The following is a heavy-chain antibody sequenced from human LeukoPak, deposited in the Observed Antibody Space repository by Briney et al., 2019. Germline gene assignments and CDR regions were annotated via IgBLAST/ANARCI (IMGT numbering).Heavy chain of an antibody. V-gene: IGHV3-48*03. CDR2: ISTSGSTI. Sequence: GGSLRLSCAASGFTFSIYEMNWVRQAPGKGLEWVSYISTSGSTIYYADSVKGRFTISRDNAKNSLYLQMSSLRAEDTAVYYCARVGGYYYYGMDVWGKGTTVTVSS. D-gene: IGHD3-16*01. J-gene: IGHJ6*04. CDR1: GFTFSIYE. CDR3: ARVGGYYYYGMDV.